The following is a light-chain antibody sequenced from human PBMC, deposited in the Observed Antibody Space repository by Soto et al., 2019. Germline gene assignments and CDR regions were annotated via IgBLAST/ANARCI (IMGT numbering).Light chain of an antibody. CDR2: DNT. J-gene: IGLJ3*02. V-gene: IGLV1-40*01. CDR3: QSYDSSLSVV. Sequence: QPVLTQPPSVSGAPGQRVTISCTGSGSTIGAGYDVHWYQQLPGTAPKLLISDNTNRPSGVPDRFSGSKSGTSASLAISGLQAEDEADYYCQSYDSSLSVVFGGGTKLTVL. CDR1: GSTIGAGYD.